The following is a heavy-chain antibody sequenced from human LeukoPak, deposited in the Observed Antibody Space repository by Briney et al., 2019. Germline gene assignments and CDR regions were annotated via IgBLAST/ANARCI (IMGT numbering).Heavy chain of an antibody. CDR2: ISGSGGST. J-gene: IGHJ4*02. V-gene: IGHV3-23*01. CDR3: AREGCGDTSCYTNDY. CDR1: GFTFSSYA. D-gene: IGHD2-2*02. Sequence: GGSLRLSCAASGFTFSSYAMSWVRQAPGKGLEWVSAISGSGGSTYYADSVKGRFTISRDNSKNTLYLQMNSLETEDTAVYYCAREGCGDTSCYTNDYWGQGTRVTVSS.